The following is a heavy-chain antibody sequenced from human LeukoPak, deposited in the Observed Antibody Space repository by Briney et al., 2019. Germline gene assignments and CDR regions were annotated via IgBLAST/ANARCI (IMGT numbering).Heavy chain of an antibody. Sequence: GGSLRLSCAASGFTFSSYAMSWDRQAPGKGLEWVSAISGSGGSTYYADSVNGRFTISRDNFKDRLYLKMTRLRAEDTAVYYCAKLIVNSGWHDDAFDIWGQGTMVTVSS. V-gene: IGHV3-23*01. CDR1: GFTFSSYA. CDR3: AKLIVNSGWHDDAFDI. CDR2: ISGSGGST. J-gene: IGHJ3*02. D-gene: IGHD6-19*01.